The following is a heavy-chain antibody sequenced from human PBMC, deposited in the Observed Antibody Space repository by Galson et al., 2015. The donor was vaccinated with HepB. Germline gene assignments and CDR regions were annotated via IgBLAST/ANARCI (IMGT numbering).Heavy chain of an antibody. D-gene: IGHD6-19*01. CDR1: EFTFSTYN. CDR2: ISYDGDNK. Sequence: SLRLSCAASEFTFSTYNMHWVRQAPGKGLEWVAVISYDGDNKYYTGSVKGRFTISRDNSKNTLSLQMNSLRAEDTAVYYCARTLGVAANYYYYALDVWGQGTTVTVSS. J-gene: IGHJ6*02. CDR3: ARTLGVAANYYYYALDV. V-gene: IGHV3-30-3*01.